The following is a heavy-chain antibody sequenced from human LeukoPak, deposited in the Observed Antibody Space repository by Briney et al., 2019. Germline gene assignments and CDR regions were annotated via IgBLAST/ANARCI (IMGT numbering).Heavy chain of an antibody. CDR1: GASITSSHW. CDR3: ATSFYGDYATHYFDF. J-gene: IGHJ4*02. CDR2: IHDSGTT. D-gene: IGHD4-17*01. V-gene: IGHV4-4*02. Sequence: SGTLSLTCAVSGASITSSHWWSWTRQPPGKGLEWIGEIHDSGTTNYKPSLKSRVTMSLDKSNNQISLKLTSVTAADTAVYYCATSFYGDYATHYFDFWGQGTLVTVSS.